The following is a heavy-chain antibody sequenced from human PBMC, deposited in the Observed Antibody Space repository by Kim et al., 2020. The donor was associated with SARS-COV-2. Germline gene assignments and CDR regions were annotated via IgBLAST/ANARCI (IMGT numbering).Heavy chain of an antibody. J-gene: IGHJ5*02. Sequence: GYPDSGKARCIISSDNANNFLYLQMNSLRVEDTAFYYCARGPDILTGPIDRWGQGTLVTVSS. CDR3: ARGPDILTGPIDR. V-gene: IGHV3-20*03. D-gene: IGHD3-9*01.